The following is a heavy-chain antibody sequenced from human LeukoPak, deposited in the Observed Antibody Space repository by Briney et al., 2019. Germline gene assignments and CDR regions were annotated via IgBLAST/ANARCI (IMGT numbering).Heavy chain of an antibody. CDR1: GYTFTSYG. V-gene: IGHV1-18*01. J-gene: IGHJ4*02. Sequence: ASVKVSCKASGYTFTSYGISWVRQAPGQGLEWMGWISAYNGNTNYEQKLQGRVTMTADTSTSTAYMELRSLRSDDTAVYYCARDNPRGSYYVDYWGQGTLVAVSS. CDR3: ARDNPRGSYYVDY. D-gene: IGHD3-16*01. CDR2: ISAYNGNT.